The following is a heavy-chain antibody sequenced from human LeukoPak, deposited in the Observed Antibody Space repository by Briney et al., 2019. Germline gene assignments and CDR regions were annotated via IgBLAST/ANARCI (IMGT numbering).Heavy chain of an antibody. Sequence: GGSLRLSCAASGFTFSNYAMHWVRQAPGKGLEWVAVISHDGYNEYYADSVQGRFIISRDNSKSTLYLQVNSLRTEDTAVYYCAYPTNYWGQGTLVTVSS. CDR1: GFTFSNYA. D-gene: IGHD1-1*01. V-gene: IGHV3-30-3*01. CDR3: AYPTNY. J-gene: IGHJ4*02. CDR2: ISHDGYNE.